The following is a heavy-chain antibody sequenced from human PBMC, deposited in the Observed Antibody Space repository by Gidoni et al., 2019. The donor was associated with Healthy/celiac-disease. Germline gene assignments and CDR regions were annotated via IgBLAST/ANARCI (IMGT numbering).Heavy chain of an antibody. V-gene: IGHV4-59*01. Sequence: IRQPPGKGLEWIGYIYYSGSTNYNPSLKSRVTISVDTSKNQFSLKLSSVTAADTAVYYCARVYFYGSAIYYWGQGTLVTVSS. CDR2: IYYSGST. D-gene: IGHD3-10*01. CDR3: ARVYFYGSAIYY. J-gene: IGHJ4*02.